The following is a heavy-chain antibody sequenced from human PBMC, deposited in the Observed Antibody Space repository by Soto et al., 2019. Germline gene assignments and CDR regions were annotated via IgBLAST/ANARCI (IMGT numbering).Heavy chain of an antibody. CDR3: ASSRGMTYYYDRSGYYYDY. Sequence: SVKVSCKASGGTFSSYAISGVRQAPGQGLEWMGGIIPIFGTANYAQKFQGRVTITADESTSTAYMELSSLRSEDTAVYYCASSRGMTYYYDRSGYYYDYCGQGTLVAVSS. CDR1: GGTFSSYA. J-gene: IGHJ4*02. V-gene: IGHV1-69*13. D-gene: IGHD3-22*01. CDR2: IIPIFGTA.